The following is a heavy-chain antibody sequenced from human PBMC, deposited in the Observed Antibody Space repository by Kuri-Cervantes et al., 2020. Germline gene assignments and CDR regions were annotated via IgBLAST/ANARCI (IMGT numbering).Heavy chain of an antibody. CDR3: AKDTVTHLQVVDS. D-gene: IGHD4-17*01. CDR1: GFTFSSYS. V-gene: IGHV3-48*01. Sequence: GESLKISCAASGFTFSSYSTNWVRQAPGKGLEWVSYISSSSSTIYYVDSVKGRFTISRDNAKNSLYLQMNSLRAEDTAVYYCAKDTVTHLQVVDSWGQGTLVTVSS. J-gene: IGHJ4*02. CDR2: ISSSSSTI.